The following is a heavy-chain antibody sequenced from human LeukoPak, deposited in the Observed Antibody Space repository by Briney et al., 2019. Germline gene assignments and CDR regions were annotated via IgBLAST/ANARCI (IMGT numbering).Heavy chain of an antibody. CDR3: ARSFLSNWYYFDN. J-gene: IGHJ4*02. CDR1: GDSISSYY. D-gene: IGHD6-13*01. V-gene: IGHV4-4*07. CDR2: IYTSGST. Sequence: PSETLSLTRTVSGDSISSYYWSWIRQPAGKGLEWIGRIYTSGSTNYNPSLKSRVTMSVDTSKNQFSLKLNSETAADTAVYYCARSFLSNWYYFDNWGQGTLVTVSS.